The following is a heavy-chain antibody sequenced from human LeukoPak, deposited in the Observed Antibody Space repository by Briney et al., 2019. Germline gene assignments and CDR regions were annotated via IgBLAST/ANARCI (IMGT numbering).Heavy chain of an antibody. J-gene: IGHJ5*02. CDR2: ISGSGGST. V-gene: IGHV3-23*01. D-gene: IGHD3-3*01. CDR3: AKPLYDFWSGYYTSWFDP. CDR1: GFTFSSYA. Sequence: PGGSLRLSCAASGFTFSSYAMSWVRQAPGKGLEWVSAISGSGGSTYYADSVKGRFTISRDNSKNTLYLQMNSLRAEDTAVYYCAKPLYDFWSGYYTSWFDPWGQGTLVTVSS.